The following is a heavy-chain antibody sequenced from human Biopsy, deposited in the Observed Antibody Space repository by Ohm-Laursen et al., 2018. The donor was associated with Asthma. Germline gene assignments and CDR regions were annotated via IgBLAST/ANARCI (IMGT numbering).Heavy chain of an antibody. CDR3: ARTFHFWSPYHAEHYQL. CDR1: GFTFSSYA. D-gene: IGHD3-3*01. CDR2: IKHDGSEK. V-gene: IGHV3-7*01. J-gene: IGHJ1*01. Sequence: LRLSCAASGFTFSSYAMSWVRQVPGQGLEWVANIKHDGSEKNHVDSLKGRFTISRDNAKNLLFLQMNSLRAEDTAVYYCARTFHFWSPYHAEHYQLWGQGTLVTVSS.